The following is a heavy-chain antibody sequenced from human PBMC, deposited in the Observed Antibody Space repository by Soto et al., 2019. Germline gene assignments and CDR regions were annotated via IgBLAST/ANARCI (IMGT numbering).Heavy chain of an antibody. CDR2: IYYSGST. Sequence: SETLSLTCTVSGGSISSRSYYWGWIRQPPGKGLEWIGSIYYSGSTYYNPSLKSRVTISVDTSKNQFSLKLSSVTAADTAVYYCARHTFRSRVVVVDARIYYYYYYMDVWGKGTTVT. V-gene: IGHV4-39*01. CDR3: ARHTFRSRVVVVDARIYYYYYYMDV. CDR1: GGSISSRSYY. D-gene: IGHD2-15*01. J-gene: IGHJ6*03.